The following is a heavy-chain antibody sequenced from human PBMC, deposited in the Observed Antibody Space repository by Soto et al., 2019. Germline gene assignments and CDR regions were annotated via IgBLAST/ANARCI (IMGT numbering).Heavy chain of an antibody. D-gene: IGHD3-10*01. CDR3: ARSGSYYPARNWFGP. CDR2: ISGFNDDT. CDR1: GYTFTSYG. Sequence: QIELVQSGAEMKNPGASVKVSCKASGYTFTSYGISWVRQDPGQGLEWMGWISGFNDDTNLAQRFQGRITVTKDTSTSTAYMELRSLKSDDTAVYYCARSGSYYPARNWFGPWGQGTLVTVSS. J-gene: IGHJ5*02. V-gene: IGHV1-18*01.